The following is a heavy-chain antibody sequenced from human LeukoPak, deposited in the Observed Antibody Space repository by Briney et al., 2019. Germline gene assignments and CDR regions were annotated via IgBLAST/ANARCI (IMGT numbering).Heavy chain of an antibody. Sequence: SETLSLTCAVSGASVSTTYWWNWVRQPPGKGLEWVGVVYHSGNTFYNPSLKSRVTISLDKSKNQFSLNLSSVTAADTAVYYCAREGYCSSSTCRNYFDYWGQGNLVTVSS. CDR3: AREGYCSSSTCRNYFDY. D-gene: IGHD2-2*01. CDR2: VYHSGNT. J-gene: IGHJ4*02. V-gene: IGHV4-4*02. CDR1: GASVSTTYW.